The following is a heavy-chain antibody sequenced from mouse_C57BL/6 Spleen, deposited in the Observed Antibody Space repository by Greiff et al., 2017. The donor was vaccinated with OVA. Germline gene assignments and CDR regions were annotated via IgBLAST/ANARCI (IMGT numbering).Heavy chain of an antibody. J-gene: IGHJ3*01. CDR1: GYTFTSYW. D-gene: IGHD2-4*01. V-gene: IGHV1-5*01. CDR3: TRSPSYYDYDGFAY. Sequence: VQLQQSGTVLARPGASVKMSCKTSGYTFTSYWMHWVKQRPGQGLEWIGAIYPGNSDTSYNQKFKGKAKLTAVTSASTAYMELSSLTNEDSAVYYCTRSPSYYDYDGFAYWGQGTLVTVSA. CDR2: IYPGNSDT.